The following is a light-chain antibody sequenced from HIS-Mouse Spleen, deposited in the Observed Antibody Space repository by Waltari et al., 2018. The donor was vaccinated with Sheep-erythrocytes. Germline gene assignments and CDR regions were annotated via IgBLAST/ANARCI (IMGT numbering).Light chain of an antibody. V-gene: IGLV6-57*02. J-gene: IGLJ2*01. CDR1: SGSIASNY. Sequence: NFMLTQPHSVSESPGKTVTISCTGSSGSIASNYVQWYQQRPGSAPTTVSYEDNQTPSGVPDRFSGSIDSSSNSASLTISGLKTEDEADYYCQSYDSSNHVVFGGGTKLTVL. CDR3: QSYDSSNHVV. CDR2: EDN.